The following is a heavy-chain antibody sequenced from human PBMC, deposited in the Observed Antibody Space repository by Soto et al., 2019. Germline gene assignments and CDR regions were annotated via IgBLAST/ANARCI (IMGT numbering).Heavy chain of an antibody. CDR3: AKDIHGFVYGENAFDI. J-gene: IGHJ3*02. CDR1: GFTFSSDG. Sequence: GGSLRLSCAASGFTFSSDGMHWVRQAPGKGLEWVAVISYDGSNKYYADSVKGRFTISRDNSKNTLYLQMNSLRAEDTAVYYCAKDIHGFVYGENAFDIWGQGTMVTVSS. CDR2: ISYDGSNK. V-gene: IGHV3-30*18. D-gene: IGHD4-17*01.